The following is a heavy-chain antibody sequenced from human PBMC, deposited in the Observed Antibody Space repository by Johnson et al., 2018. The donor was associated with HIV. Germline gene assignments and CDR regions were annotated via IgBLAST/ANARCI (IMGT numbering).Heavy chain of an antibody. CDR3: ARAEDAFDI. Sequence: VQLVESGGRLVQPGGSLRLSCAASGFTLSSHDMHRVRHATGEGLERVSAIGTAGDPDYRGSVKDLYTISRENAKNSLYRQMNSLRAGDPAVYYCARAEDAFDIWGQGTMVTVSS. CDR1: GFTLSSHD. J-gene: IGHJ3*02. CDR2: IGTAGDP. V-gene: IGHV3-13*05.